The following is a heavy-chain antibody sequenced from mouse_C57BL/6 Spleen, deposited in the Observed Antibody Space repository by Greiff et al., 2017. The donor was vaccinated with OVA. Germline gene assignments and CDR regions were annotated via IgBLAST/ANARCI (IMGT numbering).Heavy chain of an antibody. D-gene: IGHD2-12*01. Sequence: EVKLVESEGGLVQPGSSMKLSCTASGFTFSDYYMAWVRQVPEKGLEWVANINYDGSSTYYLDSLKSRFIISRDNAKNILYLQMSSLKSEDTATYYCAREGIVFDYWGQGTTLTVSS. CDR3: AREGIVFDY. CDR1: GFTFSDYY. CDR2: INYDGSST. J-gene: IGHJ2*01. V-gene: IGHV5-16*01.